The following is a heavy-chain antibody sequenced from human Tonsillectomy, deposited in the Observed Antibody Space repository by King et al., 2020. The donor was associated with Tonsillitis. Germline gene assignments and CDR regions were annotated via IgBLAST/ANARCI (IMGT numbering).Heavy chain of an antibody. CDR1: GFTFRSYA. D-gene: IGHD3-10*01. CDR2: VSDDGNHK. CDR3: ARPPGYYFGSEIYFES. Sequence: VQLVESGGGVVQPGRSLRLSCAASGFTFRSYAMHWVRQAPGKGLQWVAVVSDDGNHKDYADSVKGRFTISRDNSKNTLFLQLNSLRPEDTALYYCARPPGYYFGSEIYFESGGQGTLVTVSS. J-gene: IGHJ4*02. V-gene: IGHV3-30-3*01.